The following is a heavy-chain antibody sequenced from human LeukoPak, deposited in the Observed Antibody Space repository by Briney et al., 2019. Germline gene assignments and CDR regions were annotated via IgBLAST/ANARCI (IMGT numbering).Heavy chain of an antibody. CDR1: GYTSTGYY. CDR2: INPNSGGT. CDR3: ARDLSLAANWFDP. J-gene: IGHJ5*02. V-gene: IGHV1-2*02. Sequence: ASVKVSCKASGYTSTGYYMHWVRQAPGQGLEWMGWINPNSGGTNYAQKFQGRVTMTRDTSISTAYMELSRLRSDDTAVYYCARDLSLAANWFDPWGQGTLVTVSS.